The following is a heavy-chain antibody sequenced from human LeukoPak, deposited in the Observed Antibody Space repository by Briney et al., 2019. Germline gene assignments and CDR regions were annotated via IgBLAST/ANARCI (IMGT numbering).Heavy chain of an antibody. CDR1: GYSISSGYY. Sequence: SETLSLTCIVSGYSISSGYYWGWIRQPPGKGLEWIGSIYHSGSSLYNPSLKSRVTISVDTSKNQFSLKLSSVTAADTAVYYCARLGYGSGSQYNWFDPWGQGTLVTVSS. CDR3: ARLGYGSGSQYNWFDP. V-gene: IGHV4-38-2*02. J-gene: IGHJ5*02. CDR2: IYHSGSS. D-gene: IGHD6-19*01.